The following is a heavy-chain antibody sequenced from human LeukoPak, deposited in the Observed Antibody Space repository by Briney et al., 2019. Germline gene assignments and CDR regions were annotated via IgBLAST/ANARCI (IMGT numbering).Heavy chain of an antibody. Sequence: GGSLRLSCAASGFTVSSNYMSWVRQAPGKGLEWVSVIYSGGSTYYADSVKGRFTISRDISKNTLYLKMKSLRAEDTAVYYCARVGRSNWFDPWGQGTLVTVSS. CDR1: GFTVSSNY. V-gene: IGHV3-53*01. CDR2: IYSGGST. J-gene: IGHJ5*02. CDR3: ARVGRSNWFDP. D-gene: IGHD5-12*01.